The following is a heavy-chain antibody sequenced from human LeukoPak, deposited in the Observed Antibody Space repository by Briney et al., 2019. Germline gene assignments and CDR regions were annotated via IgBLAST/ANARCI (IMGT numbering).Heavy chain of an antibody. V-gene: IGHV1-18*01. CDR1: GYTFTGYG. CDR2: ISAYNGNT. D-gene: IGHD2-2*01. Sequence: ASVKVSCKASGYTFTGYGISWVRQAPGQGLEWMGWISAYNGNTNYAQKLQGRVTMTTDTSTSTAYMELRSLRSDDTAVYYCARDIVVVPAATSYYYYGMDVWGQGTTVTVSS. CDR3: ARDIVVVPAATSYYYYGMDV. J-gene: IGHJ6*02.